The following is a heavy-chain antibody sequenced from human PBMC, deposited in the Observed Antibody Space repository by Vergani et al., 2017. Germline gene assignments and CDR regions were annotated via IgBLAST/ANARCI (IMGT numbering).Heavy chain of an antibody. D-gene: IGHD5-12*01. Sequence: QVQLQESGPGLVKPSETLSLTCTVSGGSISSYYWSWIRQPPGKGLELIGYIYYSGSTNYNPSLKSRVTISVETSKNQLSLKLSSVTAADTAVDYCARHVMNGGGYVVWGQGTLVTVSS. CDR2: IYYSGST. J-gene: IGHJ4*02. CDR3: ARHVMNGGGYVV. V-gene: IGHV4-59*08. CDR1: GGSISSYY.